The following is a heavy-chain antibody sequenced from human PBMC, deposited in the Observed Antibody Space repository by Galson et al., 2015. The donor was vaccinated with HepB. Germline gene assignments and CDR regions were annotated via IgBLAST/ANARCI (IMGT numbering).Heavy chain of an antibody. J-gene: IGHJ6*02. CDR1: GFTFSDHY. CDR3: ARTVTPAAIRDYYYGMDV. D-gene: IGHD2-2*02. CDR2: TRNKANSYTT. V-gene: IGHV3-72*01. Sequence: SLRLSCAASGFTFSDHYMDWVRQAPGKGLEWVGRTRNKANSYTTEYAASVKGRFTISRDDSKNSLYLQMNSLETEDTAVYYCARTVTPAAIRDYYYGMDVWGQGTTVTVSS.